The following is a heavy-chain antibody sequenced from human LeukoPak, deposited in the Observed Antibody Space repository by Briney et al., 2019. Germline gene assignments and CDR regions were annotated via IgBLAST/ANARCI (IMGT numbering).Heavy chain of an antibody. Sequence: SETLSLTCTVSGGSMSNYYWNWIRQPPGKGLEWIGYMFYTGSGKYNPSLKSRVTISVDTSKRQISLKLTSVTAADTAVYYCARSVDGYNGYWGQGTLVTVSS. CDR3: ARSVDGYNGY. J-gene: IGHJ4*02. CDR1: GGSMSNYY. D-gene: IGHD5-24*01. V-gene: IGHV4-59*01. CDR2: MFYTGSG.